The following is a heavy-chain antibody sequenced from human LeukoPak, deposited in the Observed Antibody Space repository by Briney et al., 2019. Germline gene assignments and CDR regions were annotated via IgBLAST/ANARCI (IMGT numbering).Heavy chain of an antibody. CDR2: IRNENSGRTT. CDR1: GFIFPYAW. V-gene: IGHV3-15*01. D-gene: IGHD3-10*01. CDR3: LTDGGLLPYYFTY. Sequence: GGSLRLSCAASGFIFPYAWMHWVRQAPGKGLEWVGRIRNENSGRTTNYIAPVKGRFTISRDDSRNTLYLEMDSLKTDDTAIYYCLTDGGLLPYYFTYWGQGTLVTVSS. J-gene: IGHJ1*01.